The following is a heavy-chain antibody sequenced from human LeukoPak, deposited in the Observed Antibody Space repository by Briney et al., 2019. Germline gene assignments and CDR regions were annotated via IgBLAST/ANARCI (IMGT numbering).Heavy chain of an antibody. Sequence: SQTLSLTCAISGDSVSSNTVAWNWIRQSPSRGLEWLGRTYYRSRWFHDYAVSVESRIIISPDTSENQFSLQLSSVTAADTAVYYCARHVDYGDYLNWFDPWGQGTLVTVSS. D-gene: IGHD4-17*01. CDR1: GDSVSSNTVA. CDR2: TYYRSRWFH. J-gene: IGHJ5*02. V-gene: IGHV6-1*01. CDR3: ARHVDYGDYLNWFDP.